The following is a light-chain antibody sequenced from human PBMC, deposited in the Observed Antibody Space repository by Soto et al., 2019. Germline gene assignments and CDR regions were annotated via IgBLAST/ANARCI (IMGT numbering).Light chain of an antibody. Sequence: DVEVTQSPSSLSASVGYRFTITCRASQSISSYLNWYQQKPGKAPKLLIYAASSLQSGVPSRFSGSGSGTDFTLTISSLQPEDFATHYRPPIYTTPRIPSGQRTRPAIK. CDR3: PPIYTTPRIP. CDR1: QSISSY. J-gene: IGKJ5*01. CDR2: AAS. V-gene: IGKV1-39*01.